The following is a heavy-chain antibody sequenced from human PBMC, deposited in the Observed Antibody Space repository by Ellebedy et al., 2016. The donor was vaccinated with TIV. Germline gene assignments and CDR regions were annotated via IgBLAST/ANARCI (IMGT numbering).Heavy chain of an antibody. CDR3: ARVGRVPGSYGH. V-gene: IGHV1-8*01. Sequence: ASVKVSXKASGYTFTNFDINWVRQATGQGLEWMGWMNPNNGNTGYAQKFQGRVTMTRNTSITTAYMELSSLRSEDTAVYYCARVGRVPGSYGHWGQGTLVTVSS. D-gene: IGHD1-26*01. J-gene: IGHJ4*02. CDR2: MNPNNGNT. CDR1: GYTFTNFD.